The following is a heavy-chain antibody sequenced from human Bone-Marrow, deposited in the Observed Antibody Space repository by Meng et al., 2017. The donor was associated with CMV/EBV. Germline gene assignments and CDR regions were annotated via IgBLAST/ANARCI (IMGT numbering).Heavy chain of an antibody. CDR1: GLTFSRYV. Sequence: GGSLRLSCAASGLTFSRYVIHWVRQAPGKGLEWVAVISYDGSNKYYADSVKGRFTISRDNSKNTLYLQMNSLRAEDTAVYYCAKDCCRRLGAGATDYWGQGTLVTVSS. CDR3: AKDCCRRLGAGATDY. V-gene: IGHV3-30*18. CDR2: ISYDGSNK. J-gene: IGHJ4*02. D-gene: IGHD1-26*01.